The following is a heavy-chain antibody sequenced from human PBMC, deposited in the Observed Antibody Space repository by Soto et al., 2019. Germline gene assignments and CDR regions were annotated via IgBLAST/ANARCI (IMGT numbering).Heavy chain of an antibody. J-gene: IGHJ5*02. CDR2: IIPIFGTA. CDR1: GGTFSSYA. CDR3: ARHSSGYDENWFDP. D-gene: IGHD5-12*01. V-gene: IGHV1-69*13. Sequence: SVKVSCKASGGTFSSYAISWVRQAPGQGLEWMGGIIPIFGTANYAQKFQGRVTITADESTSTAYMELSSLRSEDTAMYYCARHSSGYDENWFDPWGQGTLVTVSS.